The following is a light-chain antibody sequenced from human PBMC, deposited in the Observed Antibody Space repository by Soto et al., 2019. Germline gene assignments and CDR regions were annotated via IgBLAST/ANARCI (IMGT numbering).Light chain of an antibody. V-gene: IGKV3-20*01. CDR3: QQYGSSPTT. CDR1: QSVSRSY. CDR2: GAS. Sequence: EIVLTQSPGALSLSPGERATLSCRASQSVSRSYLAWYQQKPGQAPRLLIYGASSRATGIPDRFSCSGSGTDFTLTISRLEPEDFAVYYCQQYGSSPTTFGQGTKVEIK. J-gene: IGKJ1*01.